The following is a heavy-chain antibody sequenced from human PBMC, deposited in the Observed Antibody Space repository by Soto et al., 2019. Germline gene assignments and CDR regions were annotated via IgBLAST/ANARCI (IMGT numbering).Heavy chain of an antibody. J-gene: IGHJ4*02. D-gene: IGHD3-10*01. CDR3: AKPFYSGSAGYFNGDF. V-gene: IGHV3-23*01. CDR2: ISGSSGST. CDR1: GFTFSSYA. Sequence: EVQLLESGGGLVQPGGSLRLSCAASGFTFSSYAMSWVRQAPGKGLEWVSAISGSSGSTYYADSVKGRFTISRDNSKNTLYLQMNSLRAEDSALYSCAKPFYSGSAGYFNGDFWGQGTLVTVSS.